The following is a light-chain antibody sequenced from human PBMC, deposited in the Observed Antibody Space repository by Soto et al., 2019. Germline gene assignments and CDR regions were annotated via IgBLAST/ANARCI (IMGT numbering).Light chain of an antibody. CDR1: SSDVGGYDY. V-gene: IGLV2-14*01. CDR2: DVN. J-gene: IGLJ1*01. Sequence: QSALTQPASVSGSPGQSITISCTGASSDVGGYDYVSWYQQHPDKAPELMIYDVNNRPSGVSNRFSGSKSGNTASLTISGLQAEDEADYYCSSYTSSRYVFGTGTKVTVL. CDR3: SSYTSSRYV.